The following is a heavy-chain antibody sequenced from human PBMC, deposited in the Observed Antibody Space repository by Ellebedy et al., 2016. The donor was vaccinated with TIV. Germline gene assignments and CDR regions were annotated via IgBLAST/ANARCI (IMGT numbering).Heavy chain of an antibody. CDR2: IIPMFGKA. Sequence: AASVKVSCKASGGTFSSYAISRVRQAPGQGLEWMGGIIPMFGKANSAQKFQGRVTITADESTSTAYMELSSLRSEDTAVYYCARDSGANFLGLSFGLWGRGTLVTVSS. D-gene: IGHD4/OR15-4a*01. CDR3: ARDSGANFLGLSFGL. J-gene: IGHJ2*01. V-gene: IGHV1-69*13. CDR1: GGTFSSYA.